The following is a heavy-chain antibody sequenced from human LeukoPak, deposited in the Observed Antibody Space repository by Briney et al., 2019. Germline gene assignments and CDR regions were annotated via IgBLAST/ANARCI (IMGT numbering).Heavy chain of an antibody. Sequence: PGGSLRLSCAAPGFTFSSYGMHRVRRAPGKGLERVAFIRYDGSDKYSTDSVKGRFTISRDISKTTLYLQMNSLRTEDTAVYYCAKERGTYYEAFDYWGQGTLVTVSS. V-gene: IGHV3-30*02. CDR3: AKERGTYYEAFDY. CDR2: IRYDGSDK. D-gene: IGHD1-26*01. J-gene: IGHJ4*02. CDR1: GFTFSSYG.